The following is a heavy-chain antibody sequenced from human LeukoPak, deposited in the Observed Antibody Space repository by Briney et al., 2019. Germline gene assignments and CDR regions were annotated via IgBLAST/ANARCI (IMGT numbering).Heavy chain of an antibody. CDR2: IDRSGGST. CDR1: GFTFSSYA. J-gene: IGHJ5*01. CDR3: ARGSHGEHDS. V-gene: IGHV3-23*01. Sequence: GGSLRLSCAASGFTFSSYAMSWVRQAPGKGLEWVAAIDRSGGSTFYADSVKGRFTISKDNSKNTLHLQINSLRVDDTAIYYCARGSHGEHDSWGQGTLVTVSS. D-gene: IGHD4-17*01.